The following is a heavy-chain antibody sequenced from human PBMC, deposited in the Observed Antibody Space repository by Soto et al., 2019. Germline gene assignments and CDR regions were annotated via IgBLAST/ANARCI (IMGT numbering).Heavy chain of an antibody. D-gene: IGHD5-12*01. V-gene: IGHV4-61*01. Sequence: PSETLSLTCTVSGGSVSSGSYYWGWIRQPPGKGLEWIGYIYSSGSTSYNPSLKSRVTISVDTSKNQFSLKLSSVTAADTAVYYCARDGDGYNYWGQGTLVTVSS. CDR2: IYSSGST. CDR1: GGSVSSGSYY. J-gene: IGHJ4*02. CDR3: ARDGDGYNY.